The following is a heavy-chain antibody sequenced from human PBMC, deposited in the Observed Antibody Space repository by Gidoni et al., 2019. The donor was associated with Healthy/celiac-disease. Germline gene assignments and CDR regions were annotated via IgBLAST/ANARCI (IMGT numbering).Heavy chain of an antibody. J-gene: IGHJ4*02. V-gene: IGHV3-30*03. CDR2: ISYDGSNK. D-gene: IGHD5-18*01. Sequence: QVQLVESGGGVVQPGRSLRLSCAASGFTFSSYGMHWVRQAPGKGLDWVAVISYDGSNKYYADSVKGRFTISRDNSKNTLYLQMNRLRAEDTAVYYCARYTALDYWGQGTLVTVSS. CDR3: ARYTALDY. CDR1: GFTFSSYG.